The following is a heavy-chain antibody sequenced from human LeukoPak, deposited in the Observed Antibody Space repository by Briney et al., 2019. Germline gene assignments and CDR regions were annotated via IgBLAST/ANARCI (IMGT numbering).Heavy chain of an antibody. V-gene: IGHV4-39*07. J-gene: IGHJ3*02. CDR2: IYYSGST. CDR3: ARDISYYDYVWGSYRSNDAFDI. Sequence: SETLSLTCTVSGGSISSSSYYWGWIRQPPGKGLEWIGSIYYSGSTYCNPSLKSRVTISVDTSKNQFSPKLSSVTAADTAVYYCARDISYYDYVWGSYRSNDAFDIWGQGTMVTVSS. CDR1: GGSISSSSYY. D-gene: IGHD3-16*02.